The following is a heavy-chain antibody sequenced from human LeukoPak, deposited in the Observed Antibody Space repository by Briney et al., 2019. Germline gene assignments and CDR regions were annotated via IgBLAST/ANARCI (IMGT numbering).Heavy chain of an antibody. Sequence: GGSLRLSCGVSGFTFSSSRMNWVRQAPGKGLEWVSYISSRGTTKHYADSVKGRFTISRDNAKNALYLQMNSLRVEDTAVYYCANFEPGYTSSWYAEFWGQGTLVTVSS. CDR1: GFTFSSSR. V-gene: IGHV3-48*01. CDR2: ISSRGTTK. D-gene: IGHD6-13*01. J-gene: IGHJ4*02. CDR3: ANFEPGYTSSWYAEF.